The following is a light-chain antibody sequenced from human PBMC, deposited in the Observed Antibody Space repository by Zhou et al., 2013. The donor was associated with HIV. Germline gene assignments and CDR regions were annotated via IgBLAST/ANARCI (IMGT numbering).Light chain of an antibody. CDR2: KAS. CDR3: QQYNSYSPYT. Sequence: DIQMTQSPSSLSASVGGRVTITCRASQGISNSLAWFQLKPGKAPKLLIYKASSLESGVPSRFSGSGSGTEFTLTISSLQPDDFATYYCQQYNSYSPYTFGQGTKLEIK. V-gene: IGKV1-16*01. CDR1: QGISNS. J-gene: IGKJ2*01.